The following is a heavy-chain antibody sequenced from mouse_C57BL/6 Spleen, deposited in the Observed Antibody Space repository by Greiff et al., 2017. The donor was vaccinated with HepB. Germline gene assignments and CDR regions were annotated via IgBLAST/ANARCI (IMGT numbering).Heavy chain of an antibody. CDR2: IYPGSGNT. CDR1: GYTFTDYY. CDR3: ARDEASTYYYAMDY. J-gene: IGHJ4*01. V-gene: IGHV1-76*01. Sequence: VQLQQSGAELVRPGASVKLSCKASGYTFTDYYINWVKQRPGQGLEWIARIYPGSGNTYYNEKFKGKATLTAEKSSSTAYMQLSSLTSEDSAVYFCARDEASTYYYAMDYWGQGTSVTVSS.